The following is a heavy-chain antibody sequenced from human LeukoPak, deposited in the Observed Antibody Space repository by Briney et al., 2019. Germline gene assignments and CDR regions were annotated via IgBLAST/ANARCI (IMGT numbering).Heavy chain of an antibody. J-gene: IGHJ5*02. Sequence: SETLSLTCTISGDSISSSTYYWVRLPHPQGKELVGIGNIYYTGSSYYNPSLKSRVTISVDTSKHKFSLKLSSVTAADTAVYYCARAPYSSSWYSWFDPWGQGTLVTVSS. CDR3: ARAPYSSSWYSWFDP. D-gene: IGHD6-13*01. V-gene: IGHV4-39*07. CDR1: GDSISSSTYY. CDR2: IYYTGSS.